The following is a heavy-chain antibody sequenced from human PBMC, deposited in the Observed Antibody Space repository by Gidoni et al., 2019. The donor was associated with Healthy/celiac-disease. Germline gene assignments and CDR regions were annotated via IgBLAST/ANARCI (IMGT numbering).Heavy chain of an antibody. CDR1: GFTFSDYY. J-gene: IGHJ4*02. CDR3: ASLVGATYDQTFDY. CDR2: ISSIGSTI. D-gene: IGHD1-26*01. V-gene: IGHV3-11*01. Sequence: QVQLVESGGGLVKPGGSLRLSCAASGFTFSDYYMGWIRQAPGKGMEWVSYISSIGSTIYYADSVKGRFTISRDNAKNSLYLQMNSLRAEDTAVYYCASLVGATYDQTFDYWGQGTLVTVSS.